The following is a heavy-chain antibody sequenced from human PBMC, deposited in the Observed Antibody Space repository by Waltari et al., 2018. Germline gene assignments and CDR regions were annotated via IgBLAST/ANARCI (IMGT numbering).Heavy chain of an antibody. D-gene: IGHD2-15*01. Sequence: QVQLQESGPGLVKPSETLSLTCTVSGGSISSYYWSWIRQPPGKGLEWIGYIYYSGSTNHTPSLKCRFTLSVDTSKNQFSLKLSSVTAADTAVYYCARVVVAATRGSGAFDIWGQGTMVTVSS. V-gene: IGHV4-59*01. CDR1: GGSISSYY. CDR3: ARVVVAATRGSGAFDI. J-gene: IGHJ3*02. CDR2: IYYSGST.